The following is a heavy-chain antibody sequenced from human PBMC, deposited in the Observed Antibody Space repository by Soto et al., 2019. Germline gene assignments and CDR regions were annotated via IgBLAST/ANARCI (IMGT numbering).Heavy chain of an antibody. D-gene: IGHD5-18*01. CDR2: MRTKDNNYAS. J-gene: IGHJ4*02. V-gene: IGHV3-73*01. CDR1: GFTFSGSD. Sequence: GGSLRLSCAASGFTFSGSDMHWVRQASGKGLEWVGRMRTKDNNYASAYAASVNGRFTISRDDSKNTAYLQMNSLKSEDTAVYYCSRRKDTAFDYWGQGT. CDR3: SRRKDTAFDY.